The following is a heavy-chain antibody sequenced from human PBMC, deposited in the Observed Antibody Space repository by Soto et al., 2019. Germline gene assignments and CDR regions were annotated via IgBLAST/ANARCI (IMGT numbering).Heavy chain of an antibody. J-gene: IGHJ4*02. V-gene: IGHV1-18*01. CDR1: GYTFTSYG. Sequence: QVRLVQSGDEGKKPGASVKVSCKASGYTFTSYGISWVRQAPGQGLEWMGWISAYNGNTKYVQKFQGRVTMTTDTSTSTAYMELRSLRSDDTAVYYCARDAAAGLNDYWGQGTLVTVSS. D-gene: IGHD6-13*01. CDR2: ISAYNGNT. CDR3: ARDAAAGLNDY.